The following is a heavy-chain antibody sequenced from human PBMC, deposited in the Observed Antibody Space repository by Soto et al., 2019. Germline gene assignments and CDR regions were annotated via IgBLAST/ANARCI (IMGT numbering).Heavy chain of an antibody. CDR1: GFTFSSYD. J-gene: IGHJ4*02. Sequence: EVQLVESGGGLVQPGVSLRLSCSASGFTFSSYDMHWVRQGPGKGLEWVSAIGTAGDTNYAGSVQGRFTISRENAKNSLYLQMNTLRAGDTAIYFCARAIGPTLFDYWGQVTLVTVSA. CDR3: ARAIGPTLFDY. D-gene: IGHD3-22*01. V-gene: IGHV3-13*04. CDR2: IGTAGDT.